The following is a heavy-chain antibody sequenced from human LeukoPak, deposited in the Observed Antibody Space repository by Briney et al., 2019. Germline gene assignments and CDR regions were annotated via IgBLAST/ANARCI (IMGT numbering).Heavy chain of an antibody. CDR1: GYSFTSYW. J-gene: IGHJ3*02. CDR2: IYPGGSDT. Sequence: GESLQISCKGSGYSFTSYWIGWVRQMPGKGLEWMGIIYPGGSDTRYSPSFQGQVTISADKSISTAYLQWSSLKASDTAMYYCASRYSSGWYKDAFDIWGQGTMVTVSS. D-gene: IGHD6-19*01. CDR3: ASRYSSGWYKDAFDI. V-gene: IGHV5-51*01.